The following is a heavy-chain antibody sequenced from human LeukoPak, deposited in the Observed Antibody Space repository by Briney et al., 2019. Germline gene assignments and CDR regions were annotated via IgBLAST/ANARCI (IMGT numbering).Heavy chain of an antibody. Sequence: GGSLRLSCAASGFTLNSYWMTWVRQAPGKGLEWVAIISYDGSKKYYVNSVKGRFTISRDNSKNVLYLQMDSLRAEDTALYYCARPPPSCSSTSCYQQYWGQGTLVTVSS. CDR3: ARPPPSCSSTSCYQQY. J-gene: IGHJ4*02. D-gene: IGHD2-2*01. CDR2: ISYDGSKK. CDR1: GFTLNSYW. V-gene: IGHV3-30*03.